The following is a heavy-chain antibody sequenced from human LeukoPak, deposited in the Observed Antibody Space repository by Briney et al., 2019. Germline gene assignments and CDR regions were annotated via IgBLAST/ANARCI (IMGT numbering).Heavy chain of an antibody. CDR2: IYTDGRT. D-gene: IGHD2-2*01. V-gene: IGHV3-66*04. Sequence: GGSLRLSCAASGFSVSSSHLTWVRQAPGKGLEWVSLIYTDGRTYYADSVRGRFTISRDNSKNTLYLQTNSLRVEDTAVFYCVRPKHSSTSWLHYGMDVWGQGTTVIVSS. CDR1: GFSVSSSH. CDR3: VRPKHSSTSWLHYGMDV. J-gene: IGHJ6*02.